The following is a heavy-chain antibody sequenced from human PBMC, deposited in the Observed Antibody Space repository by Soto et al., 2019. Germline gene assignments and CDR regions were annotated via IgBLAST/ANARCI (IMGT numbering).Heavy chain of an antibody. D-gene: IGHD3-10*01. J-gene: IGHJ4*02. CDR2: ISGSGDRT. CDR3: VKDDGGSPSTPPL. CDR1: GITISNYP. Sequence: EEQLLESGGGLVQPGGSLRLSCAASGITISNYPMSWVRQAPGKGLEWVSGISGSGDRTYYADSAKGRFTISKDISKNSLALQVDSLGVDDTAVYFCVKDDGGSPSTPPLWGQGTLVTVSS. V-gene: IGHV3-23*01.